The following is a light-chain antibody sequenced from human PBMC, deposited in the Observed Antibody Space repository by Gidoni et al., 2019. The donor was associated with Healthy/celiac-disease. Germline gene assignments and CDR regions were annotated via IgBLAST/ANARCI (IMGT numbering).Light chain of an antibody. CDR1: QSVSSSY. CDR3: QQYGSSLYT. J-gene: IGKJ2*01. V-gene: IGKV3-20*01. CDR2: GAS. Sequence: SVLTQSPGTLSLSPGERATLSCRASQSVSSSYLAWYQQKPGQAPRLLIYGASSRATGIPDRFSGIGSGTDFTLTISRLEPEDFAVYYCQQYGSSLYTFXQXTKLEIK.